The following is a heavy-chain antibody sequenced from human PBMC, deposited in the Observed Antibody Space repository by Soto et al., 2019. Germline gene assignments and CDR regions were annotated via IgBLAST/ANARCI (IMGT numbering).Heavy chain of an antibody. CDR2: ISAYNGNT. J-gene: IGHJ6*02. V-gene: IGHV1-18*01. D-gene: IGHD2-2*01. Sequence: GASVKVSCKASGYTFNSYGISWVRQAPGQGLEWMGWISAYNGNTNYAQKLQGRVTMTTDTSTSTAYMELRSLRSDDTAVYYCARDRSYCSSTSCYASPYYYYGMDVWGQGTTVTVSS. CDR1: GYTFNSYG. CDR3: ARDRSYCSSTSCYASPYYYYGMDV.